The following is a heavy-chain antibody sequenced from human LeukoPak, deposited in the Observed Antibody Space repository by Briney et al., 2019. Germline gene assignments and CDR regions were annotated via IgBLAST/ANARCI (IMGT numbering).Heavy chain of an antibody. Sequence: GGSLRLSCAASGFTFSSYAMHWVRQTPGKGLEWVAIISYDGSYQYYLDSVKGRFTISRDNSKNTVFLQMNSLNPEATAVYYCAKDVATQLCYYFDSWGQGTLVAVSS. J-gene: IGHJ4*02. V-gene: IGHV3-30*18. D-gene: IGHD5-18*01. CDR2: ISYDGSYQ. CDR3: AKDVATQLCYYFDS. CDR1: GFTFSSYA.